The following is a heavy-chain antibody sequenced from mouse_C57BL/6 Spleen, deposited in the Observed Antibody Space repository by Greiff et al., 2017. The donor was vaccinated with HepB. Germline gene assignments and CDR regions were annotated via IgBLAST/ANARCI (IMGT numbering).Heavy chain of an antibody. CDR3: ARLLSSNYGYFDV. Sequence: EVQGVESGGGLVKPGGSLKLSCAASGFTFSDYGMHWVRQAPEKGLEWVAYISSGSSTIYYADTVKGRFTISRDNAKNTLFLQMTSLRSEDSAMYYCARLLSSNYGYFDVWGTGTTVTVSS. J-gene: IGHJ1*03. D-gene: IGHD2-1*01. CDR1: GFTFSDYG. V-gene: IGHV5-17*01. CDR2: ISSGSSTI.